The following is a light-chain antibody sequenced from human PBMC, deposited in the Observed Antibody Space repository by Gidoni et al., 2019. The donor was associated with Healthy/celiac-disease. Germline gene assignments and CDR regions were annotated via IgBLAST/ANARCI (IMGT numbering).Light chain of an antibody. CDR2: EGS. CDR1: RSDVVSYNL. V-gene: IGLV2-23*01. J-gene: IGLJ1*01. CDR3: CSYAGSSIPYV. Sequence: QSALTQPASVSGSPGQSITISCTGTRSDVVSYNLVSWYQQHPGKAPKLMIYEGSKRPSGVSNRFSGSKSGNTASLTISGLQAEDEADYYCCSYAGSSIPYVFGTGTKVTVL.